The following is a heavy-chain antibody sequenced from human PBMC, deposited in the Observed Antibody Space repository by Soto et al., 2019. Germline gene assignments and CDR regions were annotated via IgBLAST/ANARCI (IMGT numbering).Heavy chain of an antibody. CDR1: CGSISSSNYY. CDR2: LYYSGST. D-gene: IGHD1-26*01. Sequence: SETLSLTCTVSCGSISSSNYYWAWIRQSPGKGLEWVATLYYSGSTYSNPSLKSRVTISVDTYKNQFSLKLSSVTAADTAVYYGARVPLELLSYFDYWGLGTLVTVPS. CDR3: ARVPLELLSYFDY. V-gene: IGHV4-39*01. J-gene: IGHJ4*02.